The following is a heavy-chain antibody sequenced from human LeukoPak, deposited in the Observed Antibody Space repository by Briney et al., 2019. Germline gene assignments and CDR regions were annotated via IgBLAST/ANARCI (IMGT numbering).Heavy chain of an antibody. CDR2: ICSSAGTT. CDR3: AKDRTGYTSGQGYFDY. V-gene: IGHV3-23*01. Sequence: GGSLRLSWAASGFTFCSFAMSWVRPAPGKGPGWVSGICSSAGTTYYADSVEGRFSISRDNSKNTLFLQMNSLRAEDTAVYFCAKDRTGYTSGQGYFDYWGQGVLVTVSS. CDR1: GFTFCSFA. J-gene: IGHJ4*02. D-gene: IGHD6-19*01.